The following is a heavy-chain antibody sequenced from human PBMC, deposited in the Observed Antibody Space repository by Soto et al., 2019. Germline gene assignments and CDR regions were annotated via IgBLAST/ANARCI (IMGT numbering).Heavy chain of an antibody. J-gene: IGHJ4*02. CDR2: ISSSSSYT. V-gene: IGHV3-11*06. CDR3: AREIDERYYGSGSYFFDY. D-gene: IGHD3-10*01. Sequence: GGSLRLSCAASGFTFSDYYMSWIRQAPGKGLEWVSYISSSSSYTNYADSVKGRFTISRDNAKNSLYLQMNSLRAEDTAVYYCAREIDERYYGSGSYFFDYWGQGTLVTVSS. CDR1: GFTFSDYY.